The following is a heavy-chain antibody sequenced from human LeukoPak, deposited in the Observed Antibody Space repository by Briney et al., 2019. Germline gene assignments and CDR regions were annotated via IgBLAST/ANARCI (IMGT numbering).Heavy chain of an antibody. Sequence: PSETLSLTCAVSGGSICNGDHYWSWIRPHPGKGLEWIGHIYYSGRTYYNPSLKSRGIISVETYKNQFSLALSSVTAADTAVYYCARSSYSSSSSVWGQGTMVTVSS. J-gene: IGHJ3*01. CDR1: GGSICNGDHY. CDR2: IYYSGRT. V-gene: IGHV4-31*11. D-gene: IGHD6-6*01. CDR3: ARSSYSSSSSV.